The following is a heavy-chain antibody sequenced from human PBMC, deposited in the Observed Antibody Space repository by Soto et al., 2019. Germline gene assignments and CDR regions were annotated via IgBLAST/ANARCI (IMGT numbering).Heavy chain of an antibody. CDR2: IWYHGIDK. J-gene: IGHJ4*02. CDR3: ATGFLGLCTGCNCPLDY. CDR1: GFTFSRQA. V-gene: IGHV3-33*01. Sequence: QVQLVESGGGVVQPERSLRLSCAASGFTFSRQAMHWVRQAPGRGLEWVAVIWYHGIDKYYADSVKGRFTISRDNSKNTVYLQMNSLRCEDTAVYYCATGFLGLCTGCNCPLDYWGQGTLVTVSS. D-gene: IGHD2-15*01.